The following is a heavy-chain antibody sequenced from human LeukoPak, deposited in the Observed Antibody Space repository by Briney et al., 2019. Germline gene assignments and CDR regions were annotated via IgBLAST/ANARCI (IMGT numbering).Heavy chain of an antibody. CDR2: ISSLSGTI. CDR3: ASESGSYLGAVDI. J-gene: IGHJ3*02. D-gene: IGHD1-26*01. CDR1: GFTFSTYS. Sequence: GGSLRLSCAASGFTFSTYSMNWVRQAPGKGLEWISYISSLSGTINYADSVKGRFTISRDNAKNTLYLQMNSLRAEDTAVYYCASESGSYLGAVDIWGQGTMVTVSS. V-gene: IGHV3-48*04.